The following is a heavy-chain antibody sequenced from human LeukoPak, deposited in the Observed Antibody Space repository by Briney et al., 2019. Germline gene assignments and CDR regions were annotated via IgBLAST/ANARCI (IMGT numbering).Heavy chain of an antibody. CDR2: INPTGGNT. CDR1: GYTFTSYG. Sequence: ASVKVSCKASGYTFTSYGISWVRQAPGQGLEWMGMINPTGGNTNYAQKFQGRVTMTRDMSTTTVYMDLSSLRSEDTAVYYCARQSFTMIRGVTSLDYWGQGTLVTVSS. V-gene: IGHV1-46*01. D-gene: IGHD3-10*01. J-gene: IGHJ4*02. CDR3: ARQSFTMIRGVTSLDY.